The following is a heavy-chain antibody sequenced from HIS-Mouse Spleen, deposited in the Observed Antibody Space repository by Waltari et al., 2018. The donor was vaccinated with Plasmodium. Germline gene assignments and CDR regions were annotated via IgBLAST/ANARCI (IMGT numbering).Heavy chain of an antibody. D-gene: IGHD6-13*01. J-gene: IGHJ2*01. CDR3: ASSWYWYFDL. V-gene: IGHV3-7*01. CDR2: IKQDGSGK. CDR1: GFTFSSYW. Sequence: EVQLVESGGGLVQPGGSLRLSCAASGFTFSSYWMSWVRQAHGKGLGGVAKIKQDGSGKYYVDSVKGRFTISRDNAKNSLYLQMNSLRAEDTAVYYCASSWYWYFDLWGRGTLVTVSS.